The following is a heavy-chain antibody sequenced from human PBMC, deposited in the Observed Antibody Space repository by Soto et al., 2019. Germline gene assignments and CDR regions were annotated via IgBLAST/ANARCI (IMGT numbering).Heavy chain of an antibody. J-gene: IGHJ4*02. CDR2: IFWVGGGT. Sequence: EVQVVESGGGLVQPGGSLTLSCVVSGSTIDDYAMHWVRQVPGKGLEWVSGIFWVGGGTGYADSVKGRFTISRDRARSFLSLKMSSVRIEDTDVYYCGKDLSRGGLESWGQGTRVTVSS. D-gene: IGHD3-16*01. V-gene: IGHV3-9*01. CDR1: GSTIDDYA. CDR3: GKDLSRGGLES.